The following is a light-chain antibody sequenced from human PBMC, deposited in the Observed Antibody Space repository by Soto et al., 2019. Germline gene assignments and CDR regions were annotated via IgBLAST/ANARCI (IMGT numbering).Light chain of an antibody. CDR1: QSVSSS. CDR2: GAS. V-gene: IGKV3-15*01. J-gene: IGKJ5*01. Sequence: EIMLTNSPGTLSLSPGERATLSCRASQSVSSSSLAWYQQKPGQAPRLLIYGASTRATGIPARFSGSGSGTEFTLTISSLQSEDFAVYYCQQYNNWPITFGQGTDWRL. CDR3: QQYNNWPIT.